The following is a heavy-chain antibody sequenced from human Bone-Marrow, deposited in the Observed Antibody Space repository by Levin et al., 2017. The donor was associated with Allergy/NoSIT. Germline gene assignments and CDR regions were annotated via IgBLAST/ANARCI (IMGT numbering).Heavy chain of an antibody. V-gene: IGHV3-33*01. J-gene: IGHJ4*02. CDR1: GFTFRNYG. D-gene: IGHD5-12*01. Sequence: GESLKISCAASGFTFRNYGMHWVRQAPGRGLEWVAVIWYDGNDKYYADSVKGRFIISRDNSKTTLYLQMNSLRAEDTAMYYCAREARDVYSGYVPFDYWGQGTLVTVSS. CDR3: AREARDVYSGYVPFDY. CDR2: IWYDGNDK.